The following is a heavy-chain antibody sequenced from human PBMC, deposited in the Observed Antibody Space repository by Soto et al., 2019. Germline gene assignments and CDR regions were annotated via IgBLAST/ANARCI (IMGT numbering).Heavy chain of an antibody. CDR1: GYSFTTYW. Sequence: GESLKISCNGSGYSFTTYWIGWVRQMPGKGLEWMGIIYPGDSDARHSPSFQGQVTISADKSISPTYLQLSSLKASDTAMYFCAGRGDGYNEFHYWGQGTLVTVSS. J-gene: IGHJ4*02. CDR3: AGRGDGYNEFHY. V-gene: IGHV5-51*01. D-gene: IGHD5-12*01. CDR2: IYPGDSDA.